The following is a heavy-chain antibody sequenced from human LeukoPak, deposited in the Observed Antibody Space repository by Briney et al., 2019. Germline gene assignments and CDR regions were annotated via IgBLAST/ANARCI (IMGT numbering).Heavy chain of an antibody. CDR2: IYTSGST. D-gene: IGHD1-14*01. CDR3: ARNRGIRNYYYMDV. Sequence: SETLSLTCTVSGGSISSGSYYWSWIRQPARKGLEWIGRIYTSGSTNYNPSLKSRVTISVDTSKKQFSLKLSSVTAADTAVYYCARNRGIRNYYYMDVWGKGTTVTVSS. J-gene: IGHJ6*03. CDR1: GGSISSGSYY. V-gene: IGHV4-61*02.